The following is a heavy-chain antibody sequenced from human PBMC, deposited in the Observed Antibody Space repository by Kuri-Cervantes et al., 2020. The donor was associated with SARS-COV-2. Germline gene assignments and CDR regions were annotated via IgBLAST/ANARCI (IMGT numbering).Heavy chain of an antibody. CDR2: IYYSGST. V-gene: IGHV4-61*01. Sequence: GSLRLSCIVSGGSVSSGSHYWSWIRQPPGKGLEWIGYIYYSGSTKYNPSLKSRVTMSVDTSKNQFSLKLSSVTAADTAVYYCVRAGVGDVWSGYYGMDVWGQGTTVTVSS. J-gene: IGHJ6*02. D-gene: IGHD3-3*01. CDR3: VRAGVGDVWSGYYGMDV. CDR1: GGSVSSGSHY.